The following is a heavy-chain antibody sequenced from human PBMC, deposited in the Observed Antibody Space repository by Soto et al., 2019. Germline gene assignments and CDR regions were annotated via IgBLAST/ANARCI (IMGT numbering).Heavy chain of an antibody. D-gene: IGHD2-21*01. V-gene: IGHV1-69-2*01. CDR2: VDPEDGET. J-gene: IGHJ4*02. CDR1: GYTFTDFY. Sequence: EVQLLQSGPEVKKPGTTVKLSCRVSGYTFTDFYIHWVRQAPGKGLEWMGLVDPEDGETRYAEQFQGRGTIHADTSIDTVYMELSSLRSGDTAVYYCATDPQVGFCGVNSCSTGDFWGQGTLVTVSS. CDR3: ATDPQVGFCGVNSCSTGDF.